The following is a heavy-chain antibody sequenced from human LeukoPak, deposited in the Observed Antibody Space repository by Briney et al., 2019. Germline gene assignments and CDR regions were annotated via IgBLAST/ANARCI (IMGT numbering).Heavy chain of an antibody. D-gene: IGHD3-10*01. CDR3: ARDLDGSGSYYY. CDR2: INPYNGNT. V-gene: IGHV1-18*01. Sequence: ASAKVSCKASGYTFNSYGINWVRQAPGQGLEWMGWINPYNGNTNYAQKLQGRVTMTTDTSTSTAYMELRSLRSDDTAMYYCARDLDGSGSYYYWGQGTLVTVSS. CDR1: GYTFNSYG. J-gene: IGHJ4*02.